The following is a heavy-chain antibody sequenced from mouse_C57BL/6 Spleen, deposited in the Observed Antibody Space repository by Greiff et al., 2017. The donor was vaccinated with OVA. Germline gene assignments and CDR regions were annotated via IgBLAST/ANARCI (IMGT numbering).Heavy chain of an antibody. Sequence: DVHLVESGGGLVKPGGSLKLSCAASGFTFSSYAMSWVRQTPEKRLEWVATISDGGSYTYYPDNVKGRFTISRDNAKNNLYLQMSHLKSEDTAMYYCARESRYGNYDYWGQGTTLTVSS. J-gene: IGHJ2*01. CDR1: GFTFSSYA. CDR3: ARESRYGNYDY. V-gene: IGHV5-4*01. D-gene: IGHD2-10*02. CDR2: ISDGGSYT.